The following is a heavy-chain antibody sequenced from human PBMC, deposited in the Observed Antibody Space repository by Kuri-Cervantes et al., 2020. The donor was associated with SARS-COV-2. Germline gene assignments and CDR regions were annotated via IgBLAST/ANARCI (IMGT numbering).Heavy chain of an antibody. CDR2: IYSGGST. J-gene: IGHJ4*02. V-gene: IGHV3-53*01. D-gene: IGHD4-17*01. CDR3: ARDPGGYSIMSTVTTGPYNFDS. CDR1: GFTVSSNY. Sequence: GESLKISCAASGFTVSSNYMSWVRQAPGKGLEWVSVIYSGGSTYYADSVKGRFTVSRHNAKNSLSLEMNSLRVEDTAVYFCARDPGGYSIMSTVTTGPYNFDSWGQGTLVTVSS.